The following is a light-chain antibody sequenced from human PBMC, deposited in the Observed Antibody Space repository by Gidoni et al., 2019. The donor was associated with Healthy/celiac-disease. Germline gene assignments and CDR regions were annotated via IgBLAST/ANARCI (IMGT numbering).Light chain of an antibody. J-gene: IGKJ2*01. V-gene: IGKV3-20*01. Sequence: EIVLTRSPGTLSLSPGERATLSCRASQSVSSSYLALYQQKPGQAPRLLIYGASSRATGIPDRFSGSGSGTDFTLTISRLEPEDFAVYYCQQYGSSPLYTFGQGTKLEIK. CDR3: QQYGSSPLYT. CDR2: GAS. CDR1: QSVSSSY.